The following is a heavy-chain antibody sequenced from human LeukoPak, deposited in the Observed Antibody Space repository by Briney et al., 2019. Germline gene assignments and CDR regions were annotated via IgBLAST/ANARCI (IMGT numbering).Heavy chain of an antibody. Sequence: ASVKVSCKASGYTFTGYYMHWVRQAPGQGLEWMGWINPNSGGTNYPQKFQGRVTMTRDTSISTAYMEMSSLTSDDTAVYYCARSARHCNNGVCFTDYYIDLWGKGTTVIVSS. D-gene: IGHD2-8*01. J-gene: IGHJ6*03. V-gene: IGHV1-2*02. CDR3: ARSARHCNNGVCFTDYYIDL. CDR2: INPNSGGT. CDR1: GYTFTGYY.